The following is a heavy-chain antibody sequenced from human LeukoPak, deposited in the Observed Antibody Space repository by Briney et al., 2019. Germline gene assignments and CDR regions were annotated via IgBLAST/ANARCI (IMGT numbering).Heavy chain of an antibody. Sequence: GESLKISCKGSGYSFTSYWIGWVRQMPGKGLEWMGIIFPGDSDTRYSPSFQGQVTISADKSISTAYLQWSSLKASDSAMYYCATRYYYGADGFDIWGQGTMVTVSS. J-gene: IGHJ3*02. CDR3: ATRYYYGADGFDI. D-gene: IGHD3-10*01. V-gene: IGHV5-51*01. CDR2: IFPGDSDT. CDR1: GYSFTSYW.